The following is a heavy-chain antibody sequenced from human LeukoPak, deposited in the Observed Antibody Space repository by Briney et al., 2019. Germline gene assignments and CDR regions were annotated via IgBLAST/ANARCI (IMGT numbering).Heavy chain of an antibody. D-gene: IGHD6-19*01. Sequence: PGGSLRLSCAASGFTFSSYAMHWVRQAPGKGLEWVAVISYDGSNKYYADSVKGRFTISRDNSKNTLYLQMNSLRAEDTAVYYCAREALAVAGLDAFDIWGQGIMVTVSS. CDR2: ISYDGSNK. CDR1: GFTFSSYA. V-gene: IGHV3-30-3*01. CDR3: AREALAVAGLDAFDI. J-gene: IGHJ3*02.